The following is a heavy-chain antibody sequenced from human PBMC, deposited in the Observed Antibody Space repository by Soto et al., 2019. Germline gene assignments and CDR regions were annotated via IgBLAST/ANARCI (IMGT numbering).Heavy chain of an antibody. J-gene: IGHJ2*01. V-gene: IGHV4-30-2*01. CDR3: ARDAVYFDL. CDR1: GGSISSGGYS. Sequence: QLQLQESGSGLVKPSQTLSLTCAVSGGSISSGGYSWSWIRQPPGKGMEWIGYIYHSGSTYYNPSLKGRVAISVDRSKNQFSLNLSSVPAAETAVFYCARDAVYFDLWGGGTLVTVSS. CDR2: IYHSGST.